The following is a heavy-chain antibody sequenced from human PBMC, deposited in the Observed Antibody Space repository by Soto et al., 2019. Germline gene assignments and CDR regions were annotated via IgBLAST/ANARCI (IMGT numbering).Heavy chain of an antibody. CDR1: GGSISSYY. J-gene: IGHJ5*02. Sequence: SETLSLTCTVSGGSISSYYWSWIRQPPGKGLEWIGYIYYSGSTNYNPSLKSRVTISVDTSKNQFSLKLSSVTAADTAVYYCARSSGGVFGIIIEGSNWLAPWGQGSLVTVSS. D-gene: IGHD3-16*02. CDR3: ARSSGGVFGIIIEGSNWLAP. V-gene: IGHV4-59*01. CDR2: IYYSGST.